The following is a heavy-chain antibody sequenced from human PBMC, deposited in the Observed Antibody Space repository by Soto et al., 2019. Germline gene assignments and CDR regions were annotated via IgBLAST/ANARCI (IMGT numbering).Heavy chain of an antibody. D-gene: IGHD6-19*01. CDR2: IYNRGNT. Sequence: SETLSLTFTVSCGSISNNYWSWIRQPPGKGLEWIGYIYNRGNTNYNPSLKSRATISVDTSKNQFSLKLTSVTAADTAVYYCARAGGWYADWFDPWGQGTLVTVS. CDR3: ARAGGWYADWFDP. J-gene: IGHJ5*02. CDR1: CGSISNNY. V-gene: IGHV4-59*01.